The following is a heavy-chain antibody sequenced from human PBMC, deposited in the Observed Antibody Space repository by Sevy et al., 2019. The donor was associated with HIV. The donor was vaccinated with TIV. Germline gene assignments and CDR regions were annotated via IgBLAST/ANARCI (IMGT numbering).Heavy chain of an antibody. J-gene: IGHJ4*02. CDR2: IYPGDSDT. CDR1: GYTFTNSW. CDR3: AGYPIVMGPAAGYYFDY. D-gene: IGHD2-2*01. Sequence: GESLNISCKGSGYTFTNSWIGWVRQMPGKGLEWMGVIYPGDSDTRYSRSFQGQVTISADKSISTAYRQWSRRKASETATYYCAGYPIVMGPAAGYYFDYWGQGTLVTVSS. V-gene: IGHV5-51*01.